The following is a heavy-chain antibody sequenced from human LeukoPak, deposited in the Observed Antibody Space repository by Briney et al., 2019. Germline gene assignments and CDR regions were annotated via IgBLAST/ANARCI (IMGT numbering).Heavy chain of an antibody. CDR1: GGSISSGDYY. D-gene: IGHD4-23*01. Sequence: SETLSLTCTVSGGSISSGDYYWSWIRQPPGTGLEWIGYIYYSGSTYYNPSLKSRVTISIDTSKNQFPLKLSSVTAADTAVYYCARDLEGYGGPFDYWGQGTLVTVSS. J-gene: IGHJ4*02. CDR3: ARDLEGYGGPFDY. V-gene: IGHV4-30-4*01. CDR2: IYYSGST.